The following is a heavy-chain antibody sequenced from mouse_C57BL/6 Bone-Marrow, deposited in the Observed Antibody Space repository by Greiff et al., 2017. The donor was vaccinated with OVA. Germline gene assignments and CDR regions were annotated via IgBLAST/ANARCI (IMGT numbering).Heavy chain of an antibody. Sequence: VQLQQSGAELVRPGASVKLSCTASGFNIKDDYMHWVKQRPEQGLEWIGWIDPENGDTEYASKFQGKATITADTSSNTAYLQLSSLTSEDTAGDYGTTMVVADYWGQGTTLTVSS. CDR3: TTMVVADY. CDR2: IDPENGDT. J-gene: IGHJ2*01. V-gene: IGHV14-4*01. CDR1: GFNIKDDY. D-gene: IGHD1-1*01.